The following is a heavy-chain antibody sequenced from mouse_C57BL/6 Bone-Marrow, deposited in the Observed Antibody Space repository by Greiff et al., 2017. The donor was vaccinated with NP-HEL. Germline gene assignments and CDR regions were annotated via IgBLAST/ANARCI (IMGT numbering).Heavy chain of an antibody. D-gene: IGHD2-4*01. J-gene: IGHJ3*01. V-gene: IGHV2-2*01. CDR1: GFSLTSYG. CDR3: ARNGFYYDYPWFAY. CDR2: IWSGGST. Sequence: VHLVESGPGLVQPSQSLSITCTVSGFSLTSYGVHWVRQSPGKGLEWLGVIWSGGSTDYNAAFISRLSISKDNSKSQVFFKMNSLQADDTAIYYCARNGFYYDYPWFAYWGQGTLVTVSA.